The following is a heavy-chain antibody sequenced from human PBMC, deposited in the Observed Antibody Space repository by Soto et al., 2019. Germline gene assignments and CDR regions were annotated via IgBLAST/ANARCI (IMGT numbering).Heavy chain of an antibody. CDR1: GGSISSYY. J-gene: IGHJ4*02. V-gene: IGHV4-59*08. D-gene: IGHD1-26*01. CDR3: ASRASYYGYFDY. CDR2: IYYSGST. Sequence: SETLSLTCTVSGGSISSYYWSWIRQPPGKGLEWIGYIYYSGSTNYNPSLKSRVTISVDTSKNQFSLKLSSVTAADTAVYYCASRASYYGYFDYWGQGTLVTVSS.